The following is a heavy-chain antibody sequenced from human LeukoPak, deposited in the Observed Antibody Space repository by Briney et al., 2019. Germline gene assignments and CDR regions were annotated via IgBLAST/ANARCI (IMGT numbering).Heavy chain of an antibody. V-gene: IGHV4-31*03. J-gene: IGHJ4*02. D-gene: IGHD6-19*01. Sequence: SETLSLTCTFSGGSISSGGYYWTWIRQHPGKGLEWSGYIYYSGSTYYNPSLKSRVTISVDTSKNQFSLKLISVTAADTAVYYCARGQGSGWRYFDYWGQGTLVTVSS. CDR1: GGSISSGGYY. CDR2: IYYSGST. CDR3: ARGQGSGWRYFDY.